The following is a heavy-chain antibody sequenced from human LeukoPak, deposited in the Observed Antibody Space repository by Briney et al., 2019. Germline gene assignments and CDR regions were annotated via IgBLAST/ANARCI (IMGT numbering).Heavy chain of an antibody. V-gene: IGHV1-18*01. Sequence: ASVKVSCKASGYTFTSYGISWVRQAPGQGLEWMGWISAYNGNTNYAQKLQGRVTMTTDTPTSTAYMALRSLRSDDTAVYYCARIEYSCSDYYYYYMDVWGKGTTVTVSS. CDR2: ISAYNGNT. J-gene: IGHJ6*03. CDR3: ARIEYSCSDYYYYYMDV. CDR1: GYTFTSYG. D-gene: IGHD6-6*01.